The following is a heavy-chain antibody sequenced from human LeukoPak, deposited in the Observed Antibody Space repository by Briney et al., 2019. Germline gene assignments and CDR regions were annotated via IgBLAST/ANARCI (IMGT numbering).Heavy chain of an antibody. V-gene: IGHV1-46*01. J-gene: IGHJ4*02. D-gene: IGHD3-22*01. CDR1: GYTFTSYY. CDR2: INPSGGSA. Sequence: GASVNASCKASGYTFTSYYMHWVRQAPGQGLEWMGIINPSGGSASYAQKFQGRVTMTRDTSTSTVYMEVSSLRSEDTAVYYCARDVASSGYYWDWGQGTLVTVSS. CDR3: ARDVASSGYYWD.